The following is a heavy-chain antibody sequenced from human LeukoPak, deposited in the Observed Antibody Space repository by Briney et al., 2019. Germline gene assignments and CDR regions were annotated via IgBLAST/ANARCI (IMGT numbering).Heavy chain of an antibody. D-gene: IGHD3-10*01. CDR2: ISYDGSNK. CDR1: GFTFSSYG. V-gene: IGHV3-30*03. Sequence: GGSLRLSCAASGFTFSSYGMHWVRQAPGKGLEWVAVISYDGSNKYYADSVRSRFTISRDNSTNTLYLQMNSLRAEDTAVYYCARDPGDTGSSYFDYWGQGPLVTVSS. CDR3: ARDPGDTGSSYFDY. J-gene: IGHJ4*02.